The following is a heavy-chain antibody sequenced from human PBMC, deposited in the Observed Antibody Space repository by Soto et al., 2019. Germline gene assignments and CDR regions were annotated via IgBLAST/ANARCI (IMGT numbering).Heavy chain of an antibody. Sequence: PGGSLRLSCAASGFTFSSYAMSWVRQAPGKGLEWVSAISGSGGSTYYADSVKGRFTISRDNSKNTLYLQMNSLRAEDTAVYYCARLVPSKPHPHYYYYGMDVWGQGTTVTVSS. CDR1: GFTFSSYA. V-gene: IGHV3-23*01. J-gene: IGHJ6*02. CDR2: ISGSGGST. D-gene: IGHD3-9*01. CDR3: ARLVPSKPHPHYYYYGMDV.